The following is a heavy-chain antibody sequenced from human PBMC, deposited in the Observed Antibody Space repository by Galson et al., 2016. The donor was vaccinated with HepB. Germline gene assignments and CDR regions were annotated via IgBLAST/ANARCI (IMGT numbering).Heavy chain of an antibody. J-gene: IGHJ6*01. CDR3: VTDNPFRTARRGEGPYGMDV. CDR2: FDPEDGEA. V-gene: IGHV1-24*01. Sequence: SVKVSCKVSGYTLIGLSMHWVRQAPGKGLEWMGGFDPEDGEAKYAQKFQDRVTLTEDTSTDTGYMELRSVRSDDTAVYYCVTDNPFRTARRGEGPYGMDVWGEGPRSSSPQ. CDR1: GYTLIGLS. D-gene: IGHD6-6*01.